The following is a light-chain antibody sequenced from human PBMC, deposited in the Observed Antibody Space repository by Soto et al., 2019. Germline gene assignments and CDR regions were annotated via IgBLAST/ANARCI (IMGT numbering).Light chain of an antibody. J-gene: IGKJ1*01. CDR2: DVS. CDR1: QGLVHGDGNTY. Sequence: DVVMTQSPLSLPVSLGQPASISCRSSQGLVHGDGNTYLNWFQQRPGQSPRRLIYDVSNRDSGVQDRFSGSGSGAEFTLKISRVEAEDVGVYFCMQGTLWPKTFGQGTKVEIK. V-gene: IGKV2-30*02. CDR3: MQGTLWPKT.